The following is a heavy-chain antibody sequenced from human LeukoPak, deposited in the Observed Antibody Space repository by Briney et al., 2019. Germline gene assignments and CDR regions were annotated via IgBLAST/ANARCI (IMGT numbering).Heavy chain of an antibody. D-gene: IGHD3-22*01. CDR1: GFTFSSYA. V-gene: IGHV3-23*01. J-gene: IGHJ4*02. CDR3: AIMHPYYDGSGYWVQ. Sequence: PGGSLRLSCAASGFTFSSYAMSWVRQAPGKGLEWVSGISTSGGSSSYADSVKGRFTISRDKPRNTLSMQMNSLRAEDTALYYCAIMHPYYDGSGYWVQWGQGTLVTVSS. CDR2: ISTSGGSS.